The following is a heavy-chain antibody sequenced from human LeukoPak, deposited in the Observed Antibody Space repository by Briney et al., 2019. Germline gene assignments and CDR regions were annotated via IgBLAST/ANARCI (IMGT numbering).Heavy chain of an antibody. V-gene: IGHV4-34*01. J-gene: IGHJ4*02. CDR3: ARHYRDYGDYPGVFDY. D-gene: IGHD4-17*01. CDR1: GGSVSGYY. CDR2: INQSGNT. Sequence: SETLSLTCAVYGGSVSGYYWSWIRQPPGKGLEWIGEINQSGNTNYNSSLKSRVTISVDTSKNWFSLKLSYVTAADTAVYYCARHYRDYGDYPGVFDYWGQGTLVTVSS.